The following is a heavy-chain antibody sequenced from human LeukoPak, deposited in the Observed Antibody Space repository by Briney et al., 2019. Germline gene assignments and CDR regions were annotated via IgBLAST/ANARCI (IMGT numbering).Heavy chain of an antibody. V-gene: IGHV1-2*02. CDR2: INPNSGAT. CDR3: ARDERYSYGDNHYPDLGF. J-gene: IGHJ4*02. D-gene: IGHD4/OR15-4a*01. CDR1: GYTFTGYY. Sequence: GASVKVSCKASGYTFTGYYLFWVRQAPGQGLEWMGWINPNSGATKYAQNFQGRVTLTSDTSIRTMYMELSSLRSDDTAVYYCARDERYSYGDNHYPDLGFWGQGTPVTVSS.